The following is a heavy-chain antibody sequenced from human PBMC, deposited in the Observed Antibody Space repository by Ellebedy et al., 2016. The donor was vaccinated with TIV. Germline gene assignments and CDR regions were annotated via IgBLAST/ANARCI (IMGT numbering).Heavy chain of an antibody. V-gene: IGHV5-51*01. CDR2: IYPGDSHT. Sequence: GESLKISCKGSGYSFTNYWIGWVRQMPGKGLEWMALIYPGDSHTEYSPSFQDQVTISADKSNSTAYLHWSRLKASDTAMYYCTRGGNWFDPWGQGTLVTVSS. J-gene: IGHJ5*02. CDR3: TRGGNWFDP. CDR1: GYSFTNYW.